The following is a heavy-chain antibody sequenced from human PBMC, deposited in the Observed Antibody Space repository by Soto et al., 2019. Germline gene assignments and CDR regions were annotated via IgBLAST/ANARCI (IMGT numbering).Heavy chain of an antibody. CDR3: ARDYEEYNSDWQIFDY. Sequence: QVQLVESGGGVVQPGRSLRLSCAASGFTFSTYGMHWVRQAPGKGLEWVALIWYDGSYKSHADSVKGRFTISRDNSKNTVYLQMNSLRAEDTGVYYCARDYEEYNSDWQIFDYWGQGTLVTVSS. V-gene: IGHV3-33*01. J-gene: IGHJ4*02. D-gene: IGHD6-19*01. CDR2: IWYDGSYK. CDR1: GFTFSTYG.